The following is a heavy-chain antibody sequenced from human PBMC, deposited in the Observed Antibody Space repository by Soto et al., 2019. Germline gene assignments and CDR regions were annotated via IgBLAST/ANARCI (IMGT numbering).Heavy chain of an antibody. CDR1: GGSISNYY. CDR3: ARTSPVAGGFDY. CDR2: IYYTT. Sequence: WATLSLTCTVSGGSISNYYWSWIRQAPGKRLEWIGYIYYTTNYNPSLKSRVTISADTSKNQISLKLTSVTAADTAVYYCARTSPVAGGFDYWGQGTLVTVSS. D-gene: IGHD6-19*01. V-gene: IGHV4-59*01. J-gene: IGHJ4*02.